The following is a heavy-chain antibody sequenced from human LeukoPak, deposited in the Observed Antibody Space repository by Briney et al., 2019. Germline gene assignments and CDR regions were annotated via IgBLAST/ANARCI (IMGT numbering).Heavy chain of an antibody. Sequence: GGSLRLSCAASGFTVSSNYMSWVRQAPGKGLEWVSVIYSGGSTYYADSVKGRFTISRDNSKNTLYLQMNSLRAEDTAVYYCARWGLVGATSPPYYFDYWGQGTLVTVSS. J-gene: IGHJ4*02. D-gene: IGHD1-26*01. CDR1: GFTVSSNY. V-gene: IGHV3-53*01. CDR2: IYSGGST. CDR3: ARWGLVGATSPPYYFDY.